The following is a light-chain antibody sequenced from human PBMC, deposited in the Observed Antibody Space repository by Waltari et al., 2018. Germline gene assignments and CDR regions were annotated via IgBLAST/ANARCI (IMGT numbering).Light chain of an antibody. CDR3: QQYGSSPFT. J-gene: IGKJ3*01. CDR2: GAS. V-gene: IGKV3-20*01. Sequence: IVLTQSPGTLSLSPGERATISCRASQSVSSSYLTGNQQKPGQAPRLLIYGASSRATGIPDRFSGSGSGTDFTRTISRLEPEDFAVYYCQQYGSSPFTFGPGTKVDIK. CDR1: QSVSSSY.